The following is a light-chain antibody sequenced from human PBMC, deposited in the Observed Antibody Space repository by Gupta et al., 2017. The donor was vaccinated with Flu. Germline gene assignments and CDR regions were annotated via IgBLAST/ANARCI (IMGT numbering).Light chain of an antibody. CDR3: MHGTHWKT. Sequence: DDVMTQYHLSLPVTLGQTASITCRSSQSLVYSDGNTYLNWLQQRPGQSPRRLIYKLSNRGAGVRDRFSGSGSGTDFTLQIRRVEAEDVEVYYCMHGTHWKTFGQGTKVEIK. CDR1: QSLVYSDGNTY. CDR2: KLS. V-gene: IGKV2-30*01. J-gene: IGKJ1*01.